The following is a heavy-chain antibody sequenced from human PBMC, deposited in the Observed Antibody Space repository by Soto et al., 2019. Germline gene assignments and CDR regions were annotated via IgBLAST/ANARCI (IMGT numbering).Heavy chain of an antibody. Sequence: EVQILESGGGLVQPGGSLRLSCAASGLTFRSYAMSWVRQAPGKGLEWVSTISGSGGSTYYADSVEGRVTISRDDSKDTVHLQMISLRAEDTALYYCAKDCVTTDYYYDGMDVWGQGTTVTVSS. CDR1: GLTFRSYA. V-gene: IGHV3-23*01. CDR2: ISGSGGST. D-gene: IGHD2-21*02. J-gene: IGHJ6*02. CDR3: AKDCVTTDYYYDGMDV.